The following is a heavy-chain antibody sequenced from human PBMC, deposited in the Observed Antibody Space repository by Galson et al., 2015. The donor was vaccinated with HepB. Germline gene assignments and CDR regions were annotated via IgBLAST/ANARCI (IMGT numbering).Heavy chain of an antibody. J-gene: IGHJ3*02. CDR2: ISYDGSNK. CDR3: ARVHCSGGNCYSFGAFDI. V-gene: IGHV3-30*04. D-gene: IGHD2-15*01. CDR1: GFTFENYA. Sequence: SLRLSCAASGFTFENYAMHWVRQAPGKGLEWVAVISYDGSNKYYADSVKGRFTISRDNSKNTLYLQMNSLRAEDTAVYYCARVHCSGGNCYSFGAFDIWGQGTMVTVSS.